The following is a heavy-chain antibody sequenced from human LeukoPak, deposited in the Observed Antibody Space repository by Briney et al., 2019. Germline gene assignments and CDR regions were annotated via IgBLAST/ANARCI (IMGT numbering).Heavy chain of an antibody. V-gene: IGHV4-39*01. Sequence: SETLSLTCTVSGGSISSSSYYWGWIRQPPGKGLGWIGSIYYSGTAYYNSSLSSRVTMSVDTSKNQFSLKLSSVTAADTAVYFCARSGSYFHGVDVWGQGTTVTVSS. D-gene: IGHD1-26*01. CDR3: ARSGSYFHGVDV. CDR2: IYYSGTA. J-gene: IGHJ6*02. CDR1: GGSISSSSYY.